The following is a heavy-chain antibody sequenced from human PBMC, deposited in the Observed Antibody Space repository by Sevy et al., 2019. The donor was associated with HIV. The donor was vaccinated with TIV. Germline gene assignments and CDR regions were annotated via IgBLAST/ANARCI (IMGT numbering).Heavy chain of an antibody. CDR2: IYYSGST. CDR3: ARDAPGQYYYGSGSFDP. CDR1: GGSISSYY. V-gene: IGHV4-59*13. D-gene: IGHD3-10*01. J-gene: IGHJ5*02. Sequence: SETLSLTCTVSGGSISSYYWSWIRQPPGKGLEWIGYIYYSGSTNYNPSLKSRVTISVDTSKNQFSLKLSSVTAADTAVYCCARDAPGQYYYGSGSFDPWGQGTLVTVSS.